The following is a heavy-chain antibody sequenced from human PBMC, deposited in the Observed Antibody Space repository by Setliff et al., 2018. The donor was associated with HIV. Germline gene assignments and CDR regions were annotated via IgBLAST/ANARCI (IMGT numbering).Heavy chain of an antibody. CDR2: IYYSGGT. CDR1: GGSISTSNW. J-gene: IGHJ5*02. V-gene: IGHV4-4*02. Sequence: SETLSLTCVVSGGSISTSNWWSWVRQPPGKGLEWIGEIYYSGGTYYNPSLKSRLTISVDTSKNQFSLNLNSVTAADAAVYYCARGSLITAHYSSGWYWFDPWGQGTLVTVSS. D-gene: IGHD6-19*01. CDR3: ARGSLITAHYSSGWYWFDP.